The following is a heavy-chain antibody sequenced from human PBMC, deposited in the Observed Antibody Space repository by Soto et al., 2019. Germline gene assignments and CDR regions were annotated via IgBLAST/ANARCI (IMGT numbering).Heavy chain of an antibody. CDR1: GGSISSYY. CDR2: IYYTGTT. J-gene: IGHJ2*01. CDR3: ARRYYDILTGYSNWYFDL. V-gene: IGHV4-59*08. D-gene: IGHD3-9*01. Sequence: XXTLSLHFTVSGGSISSYYWRWIRQPPGKVLEWIGYIYYTGTTTYNPSIKSRVTISVDSSKNQFSLNLTSVSAADTAVYYCARRYYDILTGYSNWYFDLWGRGTLVTVSS.